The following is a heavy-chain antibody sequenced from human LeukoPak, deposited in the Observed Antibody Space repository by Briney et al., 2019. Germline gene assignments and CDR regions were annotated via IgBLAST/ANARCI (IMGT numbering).Heavy chain of an antibody. CDR3: ARRRGGYCSGGSCVRGHAFDI. CDR2: IYYSGST. J-gene: IGHJ3*02. CDR1: GGSISSSSYY. V-gene: IGHV4-39*01. Sequence: PSETLSLTCTVSGGSISSSSYYWGWIRQPPGKGLEWIGSIYYSGSTYYNPSLKSRVTISVDTSKNQFSLKLSSVTAADTAVYYCARRRGGYCSGGSCVRGHAFDIWGQGTMVTVSS. D-gene: IGHD2-15*01.